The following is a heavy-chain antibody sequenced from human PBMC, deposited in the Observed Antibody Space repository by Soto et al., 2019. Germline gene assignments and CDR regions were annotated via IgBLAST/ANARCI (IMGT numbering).Heavy chain of an antibody. V-gene: IGHV3-7*01. CDR3: ARDSSSSGPPTWYY. Sequence: GGSLRLSCAASGFTFSSYWMSWVRQAPGKGLEWVANIKQDGSEKYYVDSVKGRFTISRDNAKNSLYLQMNSLRAEDTAVYYCARDSSSSGPPTWYYWGQGTLVTVSS. CDR2: IKQDGSEK. CDR1: GFTFSSYW. D-gene: IGHD6-19*01. J-gene: IGHJ4*02.